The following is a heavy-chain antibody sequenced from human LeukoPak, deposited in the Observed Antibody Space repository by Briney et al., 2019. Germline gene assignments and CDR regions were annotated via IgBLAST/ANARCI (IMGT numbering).Heavy chain of an antibody. Sequence: SETLSLTCTVSGGSISSYYWSWIRQPPGKGLEWIGYIYYSGSTNYNPSLKSRVTISVDTSKNQFSLKLSSVTAADTAVYYCAGGTRIQLWFDWFDPWGQGTLVTVSS. CDR3: AGGTRIQLWFDWFDP. CDR2: IYYSGST. CDR1: GGSISSYY. V-gene: IGHV4-59*01. J-gene: IGHJ5*02. D-gene: IGHD5-18*01.